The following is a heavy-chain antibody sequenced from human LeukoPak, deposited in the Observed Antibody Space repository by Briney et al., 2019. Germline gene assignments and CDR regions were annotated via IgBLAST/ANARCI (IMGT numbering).Heavy chain of an antibody. CDR1: GFTFSSYA. CDR2: ISGSGGST. Sequence: GGSLRLSCAASGFTFSSYAMSWVRQARGKGLEWVSAISGSGGSTYYADSVKGRFTISRDNSKNMLYLQMNNLRAEDTAVYYCAKESLIVVVISTDAFDIWGQGTMVTVSS. J-gene: IGHJ3*02. D-gene: IGHD3-22*01. V-gene: IGHV3-23*01. CDR3: AKESLIVVVISTDAFDI.